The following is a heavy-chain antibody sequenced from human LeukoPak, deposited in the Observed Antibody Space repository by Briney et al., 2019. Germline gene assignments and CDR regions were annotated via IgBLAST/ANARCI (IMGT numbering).Heavy chain of an antibody. D-gene: IGHD3-10*01. Sequence: GESLKISCKGSGYSLTSYWIGWVRQMPGKGLEWMGIIYPGDSDTKYSPSLQGQVTLSADKSISTAYLQWSSLKASDTAMYYCARRGGGGSGSYHYFDYWGQGTLVTVSS. CDR2: IYPGDSDT. CDR3: ARRGGGGSGSYHYFDY. J-gene: IGHJ4*02. CDR1: GYSLTSYW. V-gene: IGHV5-51*01.